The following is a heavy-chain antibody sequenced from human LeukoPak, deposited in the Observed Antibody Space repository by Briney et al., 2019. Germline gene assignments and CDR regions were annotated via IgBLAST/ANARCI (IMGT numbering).Heavy chain of an antibody. V-gene: IGHV5-51*01. J-gene: IGHJ4*02. CDR3: ARLDSSSSLRYALPTFDY. D-gene: IGHD6-6*01. CDR1: GYSFTSYW. CDR2: IYPGDSDT. Sequence: GESLKISCKGSGYSFTSYWIGWVRQMPGKGLEWMGIIYPGDSDTRYSPSFQGQVTISADKSISTAYLQWSSLKASDTAKYYCARLDSSSSLRYALPTFDYWGQGTLVTVSS.